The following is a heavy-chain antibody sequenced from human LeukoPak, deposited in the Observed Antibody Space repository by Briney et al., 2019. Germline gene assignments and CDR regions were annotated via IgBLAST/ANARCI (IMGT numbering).Heavy chain of an antibody. J-gene: IGHJ5*02. CDR2: IIPLLGAT. CDR3: ARVGVLRFVKDPWFDP. Sequence: SVKVSCKASGYTFTSYTIHWVRQAPGQGLEWMGKIIPLLGATNYAQKFQGRVTITADKSTSTAYMELSSLRSEDTAVYYCARVGVLRFVKDPWFDPWGQGTLVTVSS. V-gene: IGHV1-69*08. CDR1: GYTFTSYT. D-gene: IGHD3-3*01.